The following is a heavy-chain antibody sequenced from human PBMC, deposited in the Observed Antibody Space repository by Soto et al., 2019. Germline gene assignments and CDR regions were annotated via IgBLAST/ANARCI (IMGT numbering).Heavy chain of an antibody. J-gene: IGHJ4*02. CDR1: GDSISSGDYY. CDR3: ARALGSSPLSY. V-gene: IGHV4-31*03. D-gene: IGHD3-10*01. CDR2: LHHSGIT. Sequence: KPSETLSLTCNVSGDSISSGDYYWTWIRHHPGKGLEWIGYLHHSGITHYNPSLKSRVTTSVDTTKNQFSLSLSSVTAADTAVYYCARALGSSPLSYWGQGTLVTVSS.